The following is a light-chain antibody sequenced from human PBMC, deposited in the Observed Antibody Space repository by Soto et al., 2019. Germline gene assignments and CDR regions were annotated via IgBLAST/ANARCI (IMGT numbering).Light chain of an antibody. CDR3: QQRRT. V-gene: IGKV3-11*01. CDR2: DAS. CDR1: QSVSSY. J-gene: IGKJ1*01. Sequence: EIVLTQSPATLSLSPGERATLSCRASQSVSSYLAWYQQKPGQAPRLLIYDASNRATGIPARFSGSGSGTDFTLTISSLESEGFAVYYCQQRRTFGQGTKVDI.